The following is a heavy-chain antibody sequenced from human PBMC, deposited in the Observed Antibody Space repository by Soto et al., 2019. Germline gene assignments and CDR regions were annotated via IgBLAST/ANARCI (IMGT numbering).Heavy chain of an antibody. CDR3: ARADRLTIFGVVTYYYYYGMDV. J-gene: IGHJ6*02. CDR1: GYTFTGYY. V-gene: IGHV1-2*02. D-gene: IGHD3-3*01. CDR2: INPNSGGT. Sequence: GASVKVSCKASGYTFTGYYMHWVRQAPGQGLEWMGWINPNSGGTNYAQKFQGRVTMTRDTSISTAYMELSRLRSDDTAVYYCARADRLTIFGVVTYYYYYGMDVWGQGTTVTVSS.